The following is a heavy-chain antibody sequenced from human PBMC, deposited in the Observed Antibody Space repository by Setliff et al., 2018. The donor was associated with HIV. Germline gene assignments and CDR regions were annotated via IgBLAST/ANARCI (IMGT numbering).Heavy chain of an antibody. CDR2: IDPHTGGT. J-gene: IGHJ4*02. CDR3: ARDANYGSSGYDREYFDY. Sequence: ASVKVSCKASGYTFTGHYMHWVRQAPGQGLQWMGWIDPHTGGTQYSQKFLGRVTMTRDTSISTVYMELTSLRSDDTAIYYCARDANYGSSGYDREYFDYWGQGTLVTVSS. CDR1: GYTFTGHY. V-gene: IGHV1-2*02. D-gene: IGHD5-12*01.